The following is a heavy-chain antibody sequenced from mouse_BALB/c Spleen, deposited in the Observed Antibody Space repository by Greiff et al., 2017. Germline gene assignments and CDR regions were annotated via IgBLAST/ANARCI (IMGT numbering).Heavy chain of an antibody. D-gene: IGHD2-14*01. Sequence: DVHLVESGPSLVKPSQTLSLTCSVTGDSITSGYWNWIRKFPGNKLEYMGYISYSGSTYYNPSLKSRISITRDTSKNQYYLQLNSVTTEDTATYYCARNYRYDASWFAYWGQGTLVTVSA. V-gene: IGHV3-8*02. CDR3: ARNYRYDASWFAY. CDR1: GDSITSGY. J-gene: IGHJ3*01. CDR2: ISYSGST.